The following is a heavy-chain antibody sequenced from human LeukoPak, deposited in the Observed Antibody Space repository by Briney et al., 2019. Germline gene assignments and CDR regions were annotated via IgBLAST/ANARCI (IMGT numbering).Heavy chain of an antibody. CDR3: ARQQIRFGKSGQIY. V-gene: IGHV1-2*02. D-gene: IGHD3-10*01. CDR1: GYTFTGHY. CDR2: INPNSGGT. J-gene: IGHJ4*02. Sequence: ASVKVSCKASGYTFTGHYMHWVRQAPGQGLEWMGWINPNSGGTNYAQKFQGRVTMTRDTSISTAYMELSRLRSDDTAVYYCARQQIRFGKSGQIYWGQGTLVTVSS.